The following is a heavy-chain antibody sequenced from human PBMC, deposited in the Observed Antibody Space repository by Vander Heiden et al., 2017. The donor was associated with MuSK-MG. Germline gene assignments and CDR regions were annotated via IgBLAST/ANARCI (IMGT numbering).Heavy chain of an antibody. CDR1: Y. J-gene: IGHJ4*02. Sequence: YCGRVPRPPWKGLELLGTVFSTGGGTCYGPCVQNPLLLSVDTSRNQFSLRLTSVSAADTAVYYCARHDASGDYWDSWGQGTLVTVSS. D-gene: IGHD2-21*02. CDR2: VFSTGGGT. CDR3: ARHDASGDYWDS. V-gene: IGHV4-39*01.